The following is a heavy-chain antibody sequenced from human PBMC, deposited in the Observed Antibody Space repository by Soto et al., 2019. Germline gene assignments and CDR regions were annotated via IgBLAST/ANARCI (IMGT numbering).Heavy chain of an antibody. V-gene: IGHV3-23*01. J-gene: IGHJ4*02. CDR3: AIRGLSKSEVRGYFDY. CDR1: GFTFSRYD. CDR2: ISGSGGST. Sequence: EVQLLESGGGLVQPGGSLRLSCAASGFTFSRYDMTWVRQAPGKGLEWVSAISGSGGSTNYGDSVKGRFIISRDNSKNTLFMQMNSLRVDDTAVYYCAIRGLSKSEVRGYFDYWGRGTLVTVSS. D-gene: IGHD3-10*01.